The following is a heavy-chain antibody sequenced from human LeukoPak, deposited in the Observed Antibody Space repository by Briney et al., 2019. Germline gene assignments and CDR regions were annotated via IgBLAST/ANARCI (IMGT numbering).Heavy chain of an antibody. J-gene: IGHJ4*02. Sequence: GGSLRLSCAASGFTFSSYAMSWVRQAPGKGLEWVSAISGSGGSTYYADSVKGRFTISRDNSKNTLYLQMISLRAEDTAVYYCAKAPRRGYSYGYWGQGTLVTVSS. D-gene: IGHD5-18*01. CDR3: AKAPRRGYSYGY. CDR1: GFTFSSYA. V-gene: IGHV3-23*01. CDR2: ISGSGGST.